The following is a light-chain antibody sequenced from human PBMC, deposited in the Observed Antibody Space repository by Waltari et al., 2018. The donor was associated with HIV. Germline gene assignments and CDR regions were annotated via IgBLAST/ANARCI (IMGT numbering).Light chain of an antibody. V-gene: IGLV2-14*03. CDR1: RRDVGGYRY. CDR3: SPYTSSSVF. J-gene: IGLJ2*01. CDR2: DAI. Sequence: QSALTHPASVSGSPGQSITISCTGTRRDVGGYRYVSWYQQHPGTAPKLIIHDAIKRPSGVSNRFSGSKSGDTASLTISGLQAEDEAVYFCSPYTSSSVFFGGGTRLTVL.